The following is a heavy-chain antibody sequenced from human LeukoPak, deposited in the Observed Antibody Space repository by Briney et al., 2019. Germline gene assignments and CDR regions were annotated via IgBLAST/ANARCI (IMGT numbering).Heavy chain of an antibody. Sequence: SETLSLTCTVSGGSISSYYWSWIRQPPGKGLEWIGYIYYSGSTNYNPSLKSRLTISVDTSKNQFSLKLTSVTAADTALYYCTRESEERDYVWGSYRYYYMDVWGKGTTVTVSS. CDR3: TRESEERDYVWGSYRYYYMDV. J-gene: IGHJ6*03. V-gene: IGHV4-59*01. CDR1: GGSISSYY. CDR2: IYYSGST. D-gene: IGHD3-16*02.